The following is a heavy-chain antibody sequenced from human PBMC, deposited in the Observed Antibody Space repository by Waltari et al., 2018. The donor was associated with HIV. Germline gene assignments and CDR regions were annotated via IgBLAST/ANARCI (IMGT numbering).Heavy chain of an antibody. D-gene: IGHD3-3*01. V-gene: IGHV4-31*03. CDR2: IYYSGST. CDR1: GGSISSGGYY. CDR3: ARDHATIFGGGGRDYGMDV. J-gene: IGHJ6*02. Sequence: TCTVSGGSISSGGYYWSWIRQHPGKGLEWIGYIYYSGSTYYNPSLKSRVTISVDTSKNQFSLKLSSVTAADTAVYYCARDHATIFGGGGRDYGMDVWGQGTTVTVSS.